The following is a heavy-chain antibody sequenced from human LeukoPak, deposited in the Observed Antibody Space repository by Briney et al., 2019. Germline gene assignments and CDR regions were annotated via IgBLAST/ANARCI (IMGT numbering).Heavy chain of an antibody. D-gene: IGHD4-11*01. CDR3: VINYAPWL. J-gene: IGHJ2*01. Sequence: GGSLRLSCAASGFTFSSYGMHWVRQAPGKGLEWVAVISYDGSNKYYADSVKGRFTISRDNSKNTLYLQMNSLRAEDTAVYYCVINYAPWLWGRGTLVTVSS. CDR2: ISYDGSNK. CDR1: GFTFSSYG. V-gene: IGHV3-30*03.